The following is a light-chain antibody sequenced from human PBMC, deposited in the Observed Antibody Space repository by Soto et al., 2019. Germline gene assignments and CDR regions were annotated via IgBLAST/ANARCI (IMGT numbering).Light chain of an antibody. Sequence: DIQMTQSPSTLSASVGDRVTITCRASQSISSWLAWYQQKPGKAPKLLIYKASSLESGVPSRFSGSGSGTEFSLTISSLQHDDFATYYCQQYNSYSRTFGQETKVDIK. CDR2: KAS. CDR1: QSISSW. J-gene: IGKJ1*01. CDR3: QQYNSYSRT. V-gene: IGKV1-5*03.